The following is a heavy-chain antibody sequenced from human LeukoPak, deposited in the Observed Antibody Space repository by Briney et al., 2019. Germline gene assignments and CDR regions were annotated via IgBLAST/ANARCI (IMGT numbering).Heavy chain of an antibody. CDR3: ARACSSGYYYLLCY. J-gene: IGHJ4*02. D-gene: IGHD3-22*01. CDR1: GFTVSSNY. Sequence: GGSLRLSCAASGFTVSSNYMSWVRQAPGKGLEWVSMIYSGGSTYYADSVKGRFTISRDNSKNTLYLQMNSLRAEDTAVYYCARACSSGYYYLLCYWGQGTLVAVSS. CDR2: IYSGGST. V-gene: IGHV3-53*01.